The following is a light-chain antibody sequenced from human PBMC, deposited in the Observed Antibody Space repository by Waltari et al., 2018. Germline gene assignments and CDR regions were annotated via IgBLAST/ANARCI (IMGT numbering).Light chain of an antibody. CDR2: GAS. V-gene: IGKV3-20*01. CDR3: QHYVRLPAT. CDR1: QIVRGS. Sequence: EIELTQSPGTLSLSPGERATPSCRASQIVRGSLAWYQQKAGQAPRLLIYGASSRATGIPDRFSGSGSGTDFSLTISRLEPEDFAVYYCQHYVRLPATFGQGTKVEIK. J-gene: IGKJ1*01.